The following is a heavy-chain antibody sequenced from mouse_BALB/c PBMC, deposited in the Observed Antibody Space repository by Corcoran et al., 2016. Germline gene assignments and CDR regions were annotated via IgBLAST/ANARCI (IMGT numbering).Heavy chain of an antibody. CDR1: GYSITSGYY. CDR2: ISYDGSN. V-gene: IGHV3-6*02. D-gene: IGHD2-10*02. CDR3: ARVRYGNYWYFDV. Sequence: DVQLQESGPGLVKPSQSLSLTCSVTGYSITSGYYWNWIRQFPGNKLEWMGYISYDGSNNYNPSLKNRISITRDTSKNQFFLKLNSVTTEDTATYYCARVRYGNYWYFDVWGAGTTVTVSS. J-gene: IGHJ1*01.